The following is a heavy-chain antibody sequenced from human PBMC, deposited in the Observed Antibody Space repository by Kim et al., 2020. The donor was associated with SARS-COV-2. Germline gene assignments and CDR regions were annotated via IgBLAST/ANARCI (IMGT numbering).Heavy chain of an antibody. V-gene: IGHV3-23*01. D-gene: IGHD3-10*01. Sequence: ADPVRGRFTISRDNYKNTLYLQMDSLRVEDTAVYYCAKDLLYVPGRGYFDSWGQGVLVTVSS. J-gene: IGHJ4*02. CDR3: AKDLLYVPGRGYFDS.